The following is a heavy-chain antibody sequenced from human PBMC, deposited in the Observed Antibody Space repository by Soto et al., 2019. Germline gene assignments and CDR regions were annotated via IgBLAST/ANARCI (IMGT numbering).Heavy chain of an antibody. J-gene: IGHJ4*02. D-gene: IGHD2-15*01. CDR2: LYRGGNT. CDR3: ARGHCSGGNCYYFDY. CDR1: GFTFSSNY. V-gene: IGHV3-53*01. Sequence: GGSLRLSCAASGFTFSSNYMSWVRQAPGKGLEWVSVLYRGGNTYYADSMKGRFNISGDNSKNTLYLQMNSLRAEDTAVYYWARGHCSGGNCYYFDYWGQGTLVTVSS.